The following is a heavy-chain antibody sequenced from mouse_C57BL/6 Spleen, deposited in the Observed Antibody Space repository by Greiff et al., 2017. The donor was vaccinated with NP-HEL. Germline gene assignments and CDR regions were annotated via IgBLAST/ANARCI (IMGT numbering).Heavy chain of an antibody. CDR3: ARENGSRGDFDY. CDR2: IDPSDSYT. Sequence: QVQLQQPGAELVMPGASVKLSCKASGYTFTSYWMHWVKQRPGQGLEWIGEIDPSDSYTNYNQKFKGKSTLTVDKSSSTAYMQLSSLTSEDSAVYYCARENGSRGDFDYWGQGTTLTVSS. V-gene: IGHV1-69*01. J-gene: IGHJ2*01. D-gene: IGHD1-1*01. CDR1: GYTFTSYW.